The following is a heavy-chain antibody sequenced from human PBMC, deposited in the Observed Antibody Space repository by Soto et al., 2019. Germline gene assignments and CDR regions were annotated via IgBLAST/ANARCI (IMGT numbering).Heavy chain of an antibody. Sequence: PGGSLRLSCVVSGFAFSSHSMNWVRQIPGRGLEWGAYVSSSSTTIYYADSVKGRFTISRDNSKNTLYLQMNSLRPEDTAVHYCAREWSVANPGYWGQGTQVTVSS. CDR3: AREWSVANPGY. V-gene: IGHV3-48*01. CDR2: VSSSSTTI. CDR1: GFAFSSHS. J-gene: IGHJ4*02. D-gene: IGHD5-12*01.